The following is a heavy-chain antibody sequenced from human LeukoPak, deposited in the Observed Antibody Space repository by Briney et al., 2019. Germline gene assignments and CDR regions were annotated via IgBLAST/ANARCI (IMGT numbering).Heavy chain of an antibody. Sequence: ASVKVSCKASGYTFTSYDINWVRQATGQGLEWMGWMNPNSGNTGYAQKFQGRVTITRNTSITTAYMELSSLRSEDTAVYYCAREGTSGSYFAFDIWGQGTMVTVSS. CDR3: AREGTSGSYFAFDI. CDR2: MNPNSGNT. V-gene: IGHV1-8*02. CDR1: GYTFTSYD. J-gene: IGHJ3*02. D-gene: IGHD1-26*01.